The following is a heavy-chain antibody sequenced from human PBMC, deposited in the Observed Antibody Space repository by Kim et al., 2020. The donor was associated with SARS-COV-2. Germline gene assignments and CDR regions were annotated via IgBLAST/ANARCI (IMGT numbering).Heavy chain of an antibody. CDR3: ARDPRSYSSGWFADP. CDR2: INPNSGGT. CDR1: GYTFTGYY. Sequence: ASVKVSCKASGYTFTGYYMHWVLQAPGQGLEWMGRINPNSGGTNYAQKFQGRVTMTRDTSISTAYMELSRLRSDDTAVYYCARDPRSYSSGWFADPWGQGTLVTVSS. D-gene: IGHD6-19*01. J-gene: IGHJ5*02. V-gene: IGHV1-2*06.